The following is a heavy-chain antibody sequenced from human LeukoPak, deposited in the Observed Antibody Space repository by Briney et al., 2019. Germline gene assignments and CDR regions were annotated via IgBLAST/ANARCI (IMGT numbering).Heavy chain of an antibody. V-gene: IGHV1-2*02. J-gene: IGHJ4*02. D-gene: IGHD3-10*01. Sequence: ASVKVSCKASGGTFSSYAISWVRQAPGQGLEWMGWINPNSGGTNYAQKFQGRVTMTRDTSISTAYMELSRLRSDDTAVYYCARGRFGELVSDYWGQGTLVTVSS. CDR1: GGTFSSYA. CDR3: ARGRFGELVSDY. CDR2: INPNSGGT.